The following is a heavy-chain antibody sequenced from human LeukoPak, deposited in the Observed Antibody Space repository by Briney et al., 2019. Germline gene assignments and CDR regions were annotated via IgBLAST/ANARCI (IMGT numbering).Heavy chain of an antibody. J-gene: IGHJ5*02. CDR2: IIPIFGTA. CDR3: ANGSLLWFGELSSPFDP. D-gene: IGHD3-10*01. V-gene: IGHV1-69*06. CDR1: GGTFSSYA. Sequence: GASVKVSCKASGGTFSSYAISWVRQAPGQGLEWMGGIIPIFGTANYAQKFQGRVTITADKSTSTAYMELSSLRSEDTAVYYCANGSLLWFGELSSPFDPWGQGTPVTVSS.